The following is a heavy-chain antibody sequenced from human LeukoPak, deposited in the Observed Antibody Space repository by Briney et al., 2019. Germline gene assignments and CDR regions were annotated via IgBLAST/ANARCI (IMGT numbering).Heavy chain of an antibody. CDR1: GFTFSSYG. CDR2: IWYDGSNK. CDR3: ARGGTIFGVSYYYYYGMDV. V-gene: IGHV3-33*01. D-gene: IGHD3-3*01. J-gene: IGHJ6*02. Sequence: PGGSLRLSCAASGFTFSSYGMHWVRQAPGKGLEWVAVIWYDGSNKYYADSVKGRFTISRDNSKNTLYVQMNSLRAEDTAVYYCARGGTIFGVSYYYYYGMDVWGQGTTVTVSS.